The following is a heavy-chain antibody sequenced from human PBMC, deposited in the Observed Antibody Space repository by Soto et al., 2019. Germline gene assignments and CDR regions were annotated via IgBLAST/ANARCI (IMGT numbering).Heavy chain of an antibody. CDR3: ARIRGYCNGGDCYYYYYALDV. D-gene: IGHD2-21*01. J-gene: IGHJ6*02. CDR2: ILSNDEE. Sequence: QVTLKESGPALVNPTETLTLTCTVSGFSLTDSDVGVSWIRQPPGKALEWLAHILSNDEEVYSSSLTIRLTIPKDTSKNQRVITMSNMQPVDTATYYRARIRGYCNGGDCYYYYYALDVWGQGATVTVAS. CDR1: GFSLTDSDVG. V-gene: IGHV2-26*01.